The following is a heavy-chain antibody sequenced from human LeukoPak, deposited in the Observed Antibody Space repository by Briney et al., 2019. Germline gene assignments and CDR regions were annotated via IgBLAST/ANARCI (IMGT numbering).Heavy chain of an antibody. CDR2: IIPIFATT. CDR1: GYSFTSYW. D-gene: IGHD2/OR15-2a*01. V-gene: IGHV1-69*01. CDR3: ARNIYYMDV. J-gene: IGHJ6*03. Sequence: KISCKGSGYSFTSYWIGWVRQAPGQGLEWMGGIIPIFATTNYAQKFQGRVTITADESTSTAYMELSSLRSEDTAVYYCARNIYYMDVWGKGITVTISS.